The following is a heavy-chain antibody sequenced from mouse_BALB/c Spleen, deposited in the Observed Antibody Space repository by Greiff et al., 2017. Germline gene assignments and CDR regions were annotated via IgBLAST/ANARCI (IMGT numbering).Heavy chain of an antibody. V-gene: IGHV3-6*02. CDR3: ARVYYGNSYVEDY. CDR2: ISYDGSN. CDR1: GYSITSGYY. J-gene: IGHJ2*01. Sequence: EVKLMESGPGHVKPSQSLSLTCSVTGYSITSGYYWNWIRQFPGNKLEWMGYISYDGSNNYNPSLKNRISITRDTSKNQFFLKLNSVTTEDTATYYCARVYYGNSYVEDYWGQGTTLTVSS. D-gene: IGHD1-1*01.